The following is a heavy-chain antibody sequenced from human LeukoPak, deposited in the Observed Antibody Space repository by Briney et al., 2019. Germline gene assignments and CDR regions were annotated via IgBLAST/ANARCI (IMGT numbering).Heavy chain of an antibody. Sequence: SETLSLTCTVSGGSISSGGYYWSWIRQPPGKGLEWIGYIYYSGSTNYNPSLKSRVTISVDTSKNQFSLKLSSVTAADTAVYYCARAYYDSSGYYYQGVWFDPWGQGTLVTVSS. J-gene: IGHJ5*02. CDR1: GGSISSGGYY. CDR2: IYYSGST. V-gene: IGHV4-61*08. CDR3: ARAYYDSSGYYYQGVWFDP. D-gene: IGHD3-22*01.